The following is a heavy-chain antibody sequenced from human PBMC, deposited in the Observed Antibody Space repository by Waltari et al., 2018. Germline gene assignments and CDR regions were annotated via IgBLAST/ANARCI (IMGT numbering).Heavy chain of an antibody. CDR1: GFTFSSSN. V-gene: IGHV3-48*04. D-gene: IGHD3-3*01. J-gene: IGHJ4*02. Sequence: EVQLVESGGGLVQPGGSLRLSCEASGFTFSSSNLNGVRQAPGKGLEWLSYISSSSINIYYADSVKGRFTIYRDNARNSLSLQMSSLRAEDTAVYYCARELEWNYDFRSEFDSWGQGTLVTVSS. CDR3: ARELEWNYDFRSEFDS. CDR2: ISSSSINI.